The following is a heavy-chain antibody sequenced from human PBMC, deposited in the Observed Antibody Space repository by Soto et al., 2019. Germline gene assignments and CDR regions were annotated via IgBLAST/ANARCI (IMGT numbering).Heavy chain of an antibody. CDR1: GYRFANYW. V-gene: IGHV5-51*01. J-gene: IGHJ3*02. CDR3: ARRETYKWNYMEALDI. Sequence: LXESLKVSWECSGYRFANYWGGLVLQVPGKALEWMGIINPADSDTRNNPSFQGQVTISADKSISTAYLQWSSLKASDTAMYYCARRETYKWNYMEALDIWGQGTMVTVSS. D-gene: IGHD1-7*01. CDR2: INPADSDT.